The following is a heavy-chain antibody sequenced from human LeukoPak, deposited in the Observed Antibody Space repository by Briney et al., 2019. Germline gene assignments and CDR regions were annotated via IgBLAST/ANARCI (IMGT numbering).Heavy chain of an antibody. V-gene: IGHV1-3*01. CDR3: AREIDRDDYNRFFDY. CDR2: INAGNGNT. D-gene: IGHD5-24*01. Sequence: KXSXXAXXXXFSXYTMNWVRQAPXQRXEWMGWINAGNGNTKYSQKFQGRVTITRDTSASTAYMEMRSLRSEDTAVYYCAREIDRDDYNRFFDYWGQGTLVTVSS. J-gene: IGHJ4*02. CDR1: XXXFSXYT.